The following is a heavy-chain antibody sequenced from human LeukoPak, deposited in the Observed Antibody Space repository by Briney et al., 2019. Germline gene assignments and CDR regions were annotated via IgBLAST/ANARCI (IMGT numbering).Heavy chain of an antibody. Sequence: ASVKVSCKASGYTSTSYYMHWVRQAPGQGLEWMGIINPSGGSTSYAQKFQGRVTMTRDTSTSTVYMELSSLRSEDTAVYYCARAEPVDYYGSGSSFGWFDPWGQGTLVTVSS. CDR3: ARAEPVDYYGSGSSFGWFDP. CDR2: INPSGGST. J-gene: IGHJ5*02. D-gene: IGHD3-10*01. V-gene: IGHV1-46*01. CDR1: GYTSTSYY.